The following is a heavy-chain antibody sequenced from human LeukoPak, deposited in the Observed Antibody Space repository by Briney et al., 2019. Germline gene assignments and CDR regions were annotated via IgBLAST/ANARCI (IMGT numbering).Heavy chain of an antibody. CDR1: GFTFSNAW. CDR2: INSDGSST. CDR3: AKGGATVIDY. J-gene: IGHJ4*02. D-gene: IGHD4-17*01. Sequence: GGSLRLSCAASGFTFSNAWMHWVRQAPGKGLVWVSRINSDGSSTTSADSVKGRFTISRDNAKNTLYLQMNSLRAEDTAVYYCAKGGATVIDYWGQGTLVTVSS. V-gene: IGHV3-74*01.